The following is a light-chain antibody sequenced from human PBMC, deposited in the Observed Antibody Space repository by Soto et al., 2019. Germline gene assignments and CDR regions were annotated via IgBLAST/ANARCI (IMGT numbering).Light chain of an antibody. CDR3: TSYAGSTVV. CDR1: SSDVGGYNY. J-gene: IGLJ2*01. Sequence: QSALTQAPSASGYPGQSVTISCTGTSSDVGGYNYVSWYQQHPGKAPKLMIYEVSKRPSGVPDRFSGSKSGNTASLTVSGLQAEDEADYYCTSYAGSTVVFGGGTKLTVL. V-gene: IGLV2-8*01. CDR2: EVS.